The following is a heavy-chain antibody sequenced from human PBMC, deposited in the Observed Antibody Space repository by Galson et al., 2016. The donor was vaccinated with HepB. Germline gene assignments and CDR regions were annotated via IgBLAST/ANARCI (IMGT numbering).Heavy chain of an antibody. CDR3: ARGNYYDRSGFDY. V-gene: IGHV4-59*01. CDR1: GGSIGNYY. J-gene: IGHJ4*02. Sequence: SETLSLTCTVSGGSIGNYYWSWIRQPPGKGLEWIGYSYYSGSSNYNSSLKSRVTISVDTSKNQFSLRLSSVTAADTAVYYCARGNYYDRSGFDYWGQGTLVTVSS. CDR2: SYYSGSS. D-gene: IGHD3-22*01.